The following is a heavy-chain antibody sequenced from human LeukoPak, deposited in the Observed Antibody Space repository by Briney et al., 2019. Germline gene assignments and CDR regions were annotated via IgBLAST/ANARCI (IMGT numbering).Heavy chain of an antibody. CDR3: ARDLSRFGELLWYYYGMDV. D-gene: IGHD3-10*01. V-gene: IGHV3-21*01. Sequence: GGSLRLSCAASGFTFSSYSMNWVRQAPGKGLEWVSSISSSSSYIYYADSVKGRFTISRDNAKNSLYLQMNSLRAEDTAMYYCARDLSRFGELLWYYYGMDVWGQGTTVTVSS. J-gene: IGHJ6*02. CDR1: GFTFSSYS. CDR2: ISSSSSYI.